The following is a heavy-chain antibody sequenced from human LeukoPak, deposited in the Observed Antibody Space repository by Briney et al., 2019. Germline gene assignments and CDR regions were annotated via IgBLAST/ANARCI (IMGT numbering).Heavy chain of an antibody. CDR1: GGTFSSYA. CDR3: ARFSGSYALEWKYYYGMDV. CDR2: IIPILGIA. J-gene: IGHJ6*02. V-gene: IGHV1-69*04. D-gene: IGHD1-26*01. Sequence: SVKVSCKASGGTFSSYAISWVRQAPGQGLEWMGRIIPILGIANYAQKFQGRVTMTRNTSISTAYMELSSLRSEDTAVYYCARFSGSYALEWKYYYGMDVWGQGTTVTVSS.